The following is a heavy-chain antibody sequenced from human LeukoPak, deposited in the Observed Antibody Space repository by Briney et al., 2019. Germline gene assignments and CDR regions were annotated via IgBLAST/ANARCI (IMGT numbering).Heavy chain of an antibody. CDR3: ARDPYNGYYGDDYYYYMDV. V-gene: IGHV3-7*01. D-gene: IGHD4-17*01. CDR1: GFTFSSYW. Sequence: SGGSLRLSCAASGFTFSSYWMSWVRQAPGKGLEWVANIKQDGSEKYYVDSVKGRFTISRDNAKNSLYLQMNSLRAEDTAVYYCARDPYNGYYGDDYYYYMDVWGKGTTVTISS. J-gene: IGHJ6*03. CDR2: IKQDGSEK.